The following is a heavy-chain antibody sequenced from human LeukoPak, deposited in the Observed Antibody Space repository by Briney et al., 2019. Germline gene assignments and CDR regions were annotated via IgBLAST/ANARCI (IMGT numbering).Heavy chain of an antibody. J-gene: IGHJ2*01. CDR2: IYYSGST. CDR1: GGSISSYY. V-gene: IGHV4-59*01. Sequence: SETLPLTCTVSGGSISSYYWTWIRQPPGKGLEWLGYIYYSGSTNYNPSLKSRVTISVDTSKNQFSLKLSSVTAADTAVYYCARGVLVDTAMVMYWYFDLWGRGTLVTVSS. CDR3: ARGVLVDTAMVMYWYFDL. D-gene: IGHD5-18*01.